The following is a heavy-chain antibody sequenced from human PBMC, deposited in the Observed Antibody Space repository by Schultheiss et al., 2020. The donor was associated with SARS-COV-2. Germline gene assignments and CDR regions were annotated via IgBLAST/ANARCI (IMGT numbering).Heavy chain of an antibody. J-gene: IGHJ5*02. CDR3: GCSGWDNWFDP. CDR1: GYSISSGYY. Sequence: QTLSLTCAVSGYSISSGYYWGWIRQPPGKALEWLALIYWDDDKRYSPSLKSRLTITKDTSKNQVVLTMTNMDPVDTATYYCGCSGWDNWFDPWGQGTLVTVSS. V-gene: IGHV2-5*02. D-gene: IGHD6-19*01. CDR2: IYWDDDK.